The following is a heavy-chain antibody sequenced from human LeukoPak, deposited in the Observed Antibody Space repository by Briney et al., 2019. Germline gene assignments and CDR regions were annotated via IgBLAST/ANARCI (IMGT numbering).Heavy chain of an antibody. CDR3: GRGPGFRSDY. V-gene: IGHV3-7*05. D-gene: IGHD5-12*01. Sequence: GGSLRLSCAASGLTFNSYWMTWVRQAPGKGPEWVANINQDGSETHYVDSVKGRFTISRDNAKNSVYLQMNSLRAEDTAVYYCGRGPGFRSDYWGQGTLVTVSS. J-gene: IGHJ4*02. CDR1: GLTFNSYW. CDR2: INQDGSET.